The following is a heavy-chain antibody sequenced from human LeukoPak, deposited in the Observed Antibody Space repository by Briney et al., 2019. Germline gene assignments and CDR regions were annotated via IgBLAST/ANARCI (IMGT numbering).Heavy chain of an antibody. V-gene: IGHV1-24*01. CDR2: FDPEDGET. D-gene: IGHD5-18*01. Sequence: ASVKVSCKVSGYTLTELSMHWVRQAPGKGLEWMGGFDPEDGETIYAQKFQGRVTMTEDTSTDTAYMELSSLRSEDTAVYYCAKGYSYGLWREYYFDYWGQGTLVTVSS. CDR3: AKGYSYGLWREYYFDY. J-gene: IGHJ4*02. CDR1: GYTLTELS.